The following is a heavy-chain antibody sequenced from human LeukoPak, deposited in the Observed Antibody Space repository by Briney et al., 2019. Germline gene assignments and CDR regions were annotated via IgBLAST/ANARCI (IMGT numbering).Heavy chain of an antibody. J-gene: IGHJ4*02. V-gene: IGHV3-7*04. CDR2: IKQDGSEK. Sequence: GGSLRLSCAASGFTLSSYWMSWVRQAPGKGLEWVASIKQDGSEKYYVDSVKGRFTISRDNAKNSLYLQMNSLRAEDTAVYYCARAVKGYCSTTSCSIDYWGQGILVTVSS. D-gene: IGHD2-2*01. CDR1: GFTLSSYW. CDR3: ARAVKGYCSTTSCSIDY.